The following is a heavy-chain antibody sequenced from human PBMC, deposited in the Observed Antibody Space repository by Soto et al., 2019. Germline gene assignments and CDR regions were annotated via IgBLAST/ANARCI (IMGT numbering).Heavy chain of an antibody. Sequence: SETLSLTCTVSGGSISSYYWSWIRQPPGKGLEWIGYIYYSGGTNYNPSLKSRVTISVDTSKNQFSLKLSSVTAADTAVYYCAGSTWELLFDYWGQGTLVTVSS. D-gene: IGHD1-26*01. V-gene: IGHV4-59*01. J-gene: IGHJ4*02. CDR2: IYYSGGT. CDR1: GGSISSYY. CDR3: AGSTWELLFDY.